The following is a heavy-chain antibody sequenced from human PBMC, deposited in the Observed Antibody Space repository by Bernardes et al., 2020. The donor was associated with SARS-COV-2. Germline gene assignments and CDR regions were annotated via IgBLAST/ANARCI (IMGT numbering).Heavy chain of an antibody. V-gene: IGHV3-21*01. CDR2: ISSSSSYI. J-gene: IGHJ4*02. Sequence: GGSLRLSCAASGFTFSSYSMHWVRQAPGKGLEWVSSISSSSSYIYYADSVKGRFTISRDNAQNSLYLQMNSLRAEDTAVYYCARGAFGGSCSDWGQGTLVTVSS. CDR1: GFTFSSYS. D-gene: IGHD2-15*01. CDR3: ARGAFGGSCSD.